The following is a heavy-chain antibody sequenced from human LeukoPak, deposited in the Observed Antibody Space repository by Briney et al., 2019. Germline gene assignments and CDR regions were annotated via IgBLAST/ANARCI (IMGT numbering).Heavy chain of an antibody. CDR2: IIPIFGTA. D-gene: IGHD3-22*01. CDR3: ARDVAGDYYDSSGYPLVGGAFDI. CDR1: GYTFTGYY. J-gene: IGHJ3*02. Sequence: SVKVSCKASGYTFTGYYMHWVRQAPGQGLEWMGGIIPIFGTANYAQKFQGRVTITADESTSTAYMELSSLRSEDTAVYYCARDVAGDYYDSSGYPLVGGAFDIWGQGTMVTVSS. V-gene: IGHV1-69*13.